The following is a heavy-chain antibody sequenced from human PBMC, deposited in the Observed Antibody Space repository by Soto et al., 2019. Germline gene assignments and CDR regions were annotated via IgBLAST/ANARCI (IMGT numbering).Heavy chain of an antibody. D-gene: IGHD3-22*01. CDR1: GGTFSSYA. CDR3: ARGGRDSSGWRTTYWYFDL. V-gene: IGHV1-69*12. Sequence: QVQLVQSGAEVKKPGSSVKVSCKASGGTFSSYAISWVRQAPGQGLEWMGGIIPIFGTANYAQKFQGRVKITADESTSTAYMELSSLRSEDTAVYYCARGGRDSSGWRTTYWYFDLWGRGTLVTVSS. CDR2: IIPIFGTA. J-gene: IGHJ2*01.